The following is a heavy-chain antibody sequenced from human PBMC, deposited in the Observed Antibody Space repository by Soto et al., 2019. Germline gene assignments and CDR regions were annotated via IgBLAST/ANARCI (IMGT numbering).Heavy chain of an antibody. CDR2: INSDGSST. J-gene: IGHJ6*02. CDR1: GFTFSNFW. D-gene: IGHD5-18*01. Sequence: LRLSCAASGFTFSNFWIHWVRQPPGKGLVWVSSINSDGSSTSYADSVNGRFTISRDNAKNQVVLTMTNMDPVDTATYYCAHSPVLDYYYGMDVWGQGTTVTVS. V-gene: IGHV3-74*01. CDR3: AHSPVLDYYYGMDV.